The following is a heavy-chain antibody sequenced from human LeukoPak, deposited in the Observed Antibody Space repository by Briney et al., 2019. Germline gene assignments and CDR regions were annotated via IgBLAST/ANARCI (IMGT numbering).Heavy chain of an antibody. D-gene: IGHD3-9*01. J-gene: IGHJ3*02. CDR1: GFTFSSYA. CDR3: AKVKPYYDISDHDAFDI. V-gene: IGHV3-23*01. Sequence: GGSLRLSCAASGFTFSSYAMSWVRQAPGKGLEWVSAISGSGGSTYYADSVKGRFTISRDNSKNTLYLQMNSLRAEDTAVYYCAKVKPYYDISDHDAFDIWGQGTMVTVSS. CDR2: ISGSGGST.